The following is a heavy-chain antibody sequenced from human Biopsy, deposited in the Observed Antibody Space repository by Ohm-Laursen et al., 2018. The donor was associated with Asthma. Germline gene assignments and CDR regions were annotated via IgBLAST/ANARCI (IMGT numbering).Heavy chain of an antibody. V-gene: IGHV3-23*01. CDR3: AKGGTYTTDRYAY. CDR2: ISSSGAST. D-gene: IGHD1-26*01. Sequence: SLRLSCAAPGFTVSRDHMFWVRQAPGKGLEWVSSISSSGASTYCADSVKGRFTISRDNSKNTLYLQMSSLRADDTAVYYCAKGGTYTTDRYAYWGQGSLVTVSS. CDR1: GFTVSRDH. J-gene: IGHJ4*02.